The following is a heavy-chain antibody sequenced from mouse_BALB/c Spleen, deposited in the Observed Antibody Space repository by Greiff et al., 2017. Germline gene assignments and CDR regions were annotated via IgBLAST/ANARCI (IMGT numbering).Heavy chain of an antibody. CDR3: ARDGNYYWYFEV. Sequence: QVQLQQSGAELARPGASVKLSCKASGYTFTSYWMQWVKQRPGQGLEWIGAIYPGDGDTRYTQKFKGKATLTADKSSSTAYMQLSSLASEDSAVYYCARDGNYYWYFEVWGAGTTVTVSS. D-gene: IGHD2-1*01. CDR2: IYPGDGDT. V-gene: IGHV1-87*01. J-gene: IGHJ1*01. CDR1: GYTFTSYW.